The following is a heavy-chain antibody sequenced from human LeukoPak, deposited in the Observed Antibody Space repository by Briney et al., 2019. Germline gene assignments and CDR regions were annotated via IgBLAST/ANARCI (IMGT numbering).Heavy chain of an antibody. D-gene: IGHD4-17*01. CDR3: ARDKYGYYMDV. V-gene: IGHV4-59*12. Sequence: PSETLSLTCTVSGGSISSYYWSWIRQPPGKGLEWIGYIYYSGSTNYNPSLKSRVTISVDTSKNQFSLKLSSVTAADTAVYYCARDKYGYYMDVWGKGTTVTISS. CDR1: GGSISSYY. J-gene: IGHJ6*03. CDR2: IYYSGST.